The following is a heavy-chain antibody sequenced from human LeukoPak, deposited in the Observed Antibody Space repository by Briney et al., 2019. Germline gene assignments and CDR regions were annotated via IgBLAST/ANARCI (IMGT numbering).Heavy chain of an antibody. D-gene: IGHD6-25*01. J-gene: IGHJ4*02. Sequence: PGGSLRLSCAASGFTFSSYGMHWVRQAPGKGLEWVAVIWGDENHKYYGDSVRGRFTISRDNAKNTLYLQMGSLRVEDTAVYYCARDVGSAPFDYWGQGTLVTVSS. CDR2: IWGDENHK. CDR1: GFTFSSYG. V-gene: IGHV3-33*01. CDR3: ARDVGSAPFDY.